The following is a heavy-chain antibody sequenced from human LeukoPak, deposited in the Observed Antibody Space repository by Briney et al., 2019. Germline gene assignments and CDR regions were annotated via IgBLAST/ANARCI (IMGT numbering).Heavy chain of an antibody. CDR2: ISDSGDFT. CDR3: AKGSRQFSRDKAGPIDY. V-gene: IGHV3-23*01. CDR1: GFTFSSNA. Sequence: GGSLRLSCAGSGFTFSSNAMSWVRQAPGKGLEWVSSISDSGDFTYYADSVKGRFTIPRDNSKNTLFVQMSSLRADDTAVHYCAKGSRQFSRDKAGPIDYWGQGTLVTVSS. D-gene: IGHD6-19*01. J-gene: IGHJ4*02.